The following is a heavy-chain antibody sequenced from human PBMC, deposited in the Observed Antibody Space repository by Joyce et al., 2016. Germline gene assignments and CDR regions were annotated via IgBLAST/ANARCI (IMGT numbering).Heavy chain of an antibody. CDR1: GFSFSGYY. D-gene: IGHD4-23*01. CDR2: INPDRGDT. CDR3: AREYGGTFYFDY. J-gene: IGHJ4*02. V-gene: IGHV1-2*02. Sequence: QVQLVQSGAEVKNPGASVKVSCKASGFSFSGYYIHWVRQAPGQGLGWMGWINPDRGDTIYAQKVQGRVTMTRDTSISTVYLELGRLTSDDTALYYCAREYGGTFYFDYWGQVTLVTVSS.